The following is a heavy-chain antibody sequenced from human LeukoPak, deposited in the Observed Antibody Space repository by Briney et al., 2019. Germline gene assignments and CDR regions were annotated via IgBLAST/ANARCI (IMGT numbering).Heavy chain of an antibody. J-gene: IGHJ6*02. CDR1: GFAFSGYA. CDR3: ARGNYGYYYGMDV. V-gene: IGHV3-64*04. CDR2: ISSNGDST. D-gene: IGHD4-11*01. Sequence: PGGSLRLSCSASGFAFSGYAMHWVRQAPGKGLEYVSAISSNGDSTYYADSVKGRFTISRDNSKSTLYLQMNSLRAEDTAVYYCARGNYGYYYGMDVWGQGTTVTVSS.